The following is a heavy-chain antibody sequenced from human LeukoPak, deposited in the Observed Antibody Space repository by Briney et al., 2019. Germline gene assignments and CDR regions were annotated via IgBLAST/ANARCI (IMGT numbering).Heavy chain of an antibody. CDR2: IYHSGST. J-gene: IGHJ5*02. CDR3: ARQTQTPRGYCSGGSCYSPRFWFDP. V-gene: IGHV4-4*02. D-gene: IGHD2-15*01. CDR1: GGSISSSNW. Sequence: SETLSLTCAISGGSISSSNWWSWVRQPPGKGLEWIGEIYHSGSTNYNPSLKSRVTISVDKSKNQFSLKLSSVTAADTAVYYCARQTQTPRGYCSGGSCYSPRFWFDPWGQGTLVTVSS.